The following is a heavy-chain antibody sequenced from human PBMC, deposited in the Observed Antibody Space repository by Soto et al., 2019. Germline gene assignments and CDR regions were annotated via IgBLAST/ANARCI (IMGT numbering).Heavy chain of an antibody. V-gene: IGHV4-39*01. D-gene: IGHD2-21*01. CDR1: GGSVSSDSYY. CDR3: ATLPPRIVVVFTEMPT. J-gene: IGHJ5*02. Sequence: PSETLSLTCTVSGGSVSSDSYYWGWIRQSPEKGLEWIASISYSGSTYYNPTLKSRLIISVDTSKSQFSLKLSSVTAADTAVYYCATLPPRIVVVFTEMPTWGQGILVTVSS. CDR2: ISYSGST.